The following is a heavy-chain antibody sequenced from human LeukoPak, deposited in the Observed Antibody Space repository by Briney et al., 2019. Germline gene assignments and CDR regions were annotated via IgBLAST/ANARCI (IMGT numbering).Heavy chain of an antibody. CDR3: AREPLYYDSSKDAFDI. J-gene: IGHJ3*02. D-gene: IGHD3-22*01. CDR2: IYTSGST. V-gene: IGHV4-4*07. Sequence: SETLSLTCTVSGGSISSYYWSWIRQPAGKGLEWIGRIYTSGSTNYNPSLKSRVTMSVDTSKNQFSLKLSSVTAADTAVYYCAREPLYYDSSKDAFDIWGQGTMVTVSS. CDR1: GGSISSYY.